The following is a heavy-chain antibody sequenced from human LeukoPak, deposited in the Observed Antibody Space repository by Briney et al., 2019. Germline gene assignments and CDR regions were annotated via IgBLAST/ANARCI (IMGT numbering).Heavy chain of an antibody. J-gene: IGHJ4*02. V-gene: IGHV3-15*01. CDR1: GFTFSSYA. Sequence: GGSLRLSCAASGFTFSSYAMSWVRQAPGKGLEWVGRIKSKTDGGTTDYAAPVKGRFTISRDDSKNTLYLQMNSLKTEDTAVYYCTTELITMVRGVVYWGQGTLVTVSS. CDR3: TTELITMVRGVVY. CDR2: IKSKTDGGTT. D-gene: IGHD3-10*01.